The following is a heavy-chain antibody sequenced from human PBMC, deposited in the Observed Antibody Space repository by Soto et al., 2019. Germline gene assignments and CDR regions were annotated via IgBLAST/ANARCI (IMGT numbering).Heavy chain of an antibody. D-gene: IGHD3-22*01. CDR2: IIPYNGKA. J-gene: IGHJ4*02. CDR3: ARGPTYYYDSSGYYTDY. CDR1: GYTFTSYG. Sequence: ASVKVSCKASGYTFTSYGISWVRQAPGQGLEWMGWIIPYNGKANYAQKLQGRVTITTDESTSTAYMELSSLRSEDTAVYYCARGPTYYYDSSGYYTDYWGQGTLVTVSS. V-gene: IGHV1-18*01.